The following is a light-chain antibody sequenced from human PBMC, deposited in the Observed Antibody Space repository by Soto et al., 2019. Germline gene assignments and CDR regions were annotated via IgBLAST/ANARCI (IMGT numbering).Light chain of an antibody. CDR2: EVS. CDR3: SAFATSRAYV. J-gene: IGLJ1*01. Sequence: QSVLTQPASMSGSPGQSITISCGGTSSDVGAYIYVSWYQQYPGKAPKLIIYEVSSRPAGVSDRFSGSKSGNTASLTISGLQAEDEADYYCSAFATSRAYVFGIGTKV. V-gene: IGLV2-14*03. CDR1: SSDVGAYIY.